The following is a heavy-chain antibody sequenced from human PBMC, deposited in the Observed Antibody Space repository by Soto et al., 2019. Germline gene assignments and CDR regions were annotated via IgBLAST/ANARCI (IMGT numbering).Heavy chain of an antibody. V-gene: IGHV2-5*01. Sequence: SGPTLVNPTQTLTLTCTFSGFSLSTSGVGVGWIRQPPGKALEWLALIYWNDDKRYSPSLKGRLTITKDTSKNQVVLTMTNMDPVDTATYYCAHILEYYGSGSYYENWFDPWGQGTLVTVSS. CDR1: GFSLSTSGVG. J-gene: IGHJ5*02. CDR2: IYWNDDK. D-gene: IGHD3-10*01. CDR3: AHILEYYGSGSYYENWFDP.